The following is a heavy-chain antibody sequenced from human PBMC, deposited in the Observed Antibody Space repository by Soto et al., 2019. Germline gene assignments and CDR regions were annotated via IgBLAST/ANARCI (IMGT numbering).Heavy chain of an antibody. V-gene: IGHV4-34*01. J-gene: IGHJ6*02. D-gene: IGHD6-13*01. Sequence: QVPVQQWGAGLLKPSETLSLTCAVYDGSFSGYYWSWVRQAPGKGLEWIGEINHSGNTNYNPSFKGRVTISVDTSKNQFSLRVKSVTAADTAVYYCARLSITAAATAYYFYGLDVWGQGTTVTVSS. CDR2: INHSGNT. CDR1: DGSFSGYY. CDR3: ARLSITAAATAYYFYGLDV.